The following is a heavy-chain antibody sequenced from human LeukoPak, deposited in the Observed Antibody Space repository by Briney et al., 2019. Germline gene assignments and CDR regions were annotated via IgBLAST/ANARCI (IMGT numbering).Heavy chain of an antibody. CDR3: ARRKVGYCSSGSCYNWFDP. J-gene: IGHJ5*02. Sequence: GESLLISSYASAYSFTSYWIGWWRRLAGKSVEWMGIIYPGDCDTRYCPSFQGQVTISADKSISTAYLQWSSLKASDTAMYYCARRKVGYCSSGSCYNWFDPWGQGTLVTVSS. CDR1: AYSFTSYW. V-gene: IGHV5-51*01. D-gene: IGHD2-15*01. CDR2: IYPGDCDT.